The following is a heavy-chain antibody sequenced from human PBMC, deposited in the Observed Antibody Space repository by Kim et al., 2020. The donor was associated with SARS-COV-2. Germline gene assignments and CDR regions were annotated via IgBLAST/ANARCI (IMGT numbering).Heavy chain of an antibody. CDR3: ARTYYCSGGSCYAPSDYGMDV. D-gene: IGHD2-15*01. V-gene: IGHV1-2*04. CDR1: GYTFTGYY. Sequence: ASVKVSCKASGYTFTGYYMHWVRQAPGQGLEWMGWINPNSGGTNYAQKFQGWVTMTRDTSISTAYMELSRLRSDDTAVYYCARTYYCSGGSCYAPSDYGMDVWGQGTTVTVSS. J-gene: IGHJ6*02. CDR2: INPNSGGT.